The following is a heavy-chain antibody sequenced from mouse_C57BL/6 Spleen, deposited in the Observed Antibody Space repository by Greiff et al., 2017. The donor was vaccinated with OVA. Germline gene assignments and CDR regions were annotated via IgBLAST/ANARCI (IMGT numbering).Heavy chain of an antibody. Sequence: VQVVESGAELVRPGASVKLSCKASGYTFTDYYINWVKQRPGQGLEWIARIYPGSGNTYYNEKFKGKATLTAEKSSSTAYMQLSSLTSEDSAVYFCAREYYYGSSPYAMDYWGQGTSVTVSS. J-gene: IGHJ4*01. CDR2: IYPGSGNT. V-gene: IGHV1-76*01. CDR1: GYTFTDYY. CDR3: AREYYYGSSPYAMDY. D-gene: IGHD1-1*01.